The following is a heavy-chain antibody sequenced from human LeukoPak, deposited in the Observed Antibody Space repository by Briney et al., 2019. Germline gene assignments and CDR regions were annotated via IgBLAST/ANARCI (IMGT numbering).Heavy chain of an antibody. Sequence: GGSLRLSCAASGFTFDDYGMSWVRQVPGKGLAWVSGISWNGGSTGYVDSVKGRFTISRDNAKNSLYLQMNSLRAEDTALYYCARRYSSTWYYFDYWGQGTLVTVSS. CDR1: GFTFDDYG. CDR2: ISWNGGST. V-gene: IGHV3-20*04. D-gene: IGHD6-13*01. J-gene: IGHJ4*02. CDR3: ARRYSSTWYYFDY.